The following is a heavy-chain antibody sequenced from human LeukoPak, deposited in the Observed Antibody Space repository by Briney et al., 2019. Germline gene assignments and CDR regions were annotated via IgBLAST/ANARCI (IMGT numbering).Heavy chain of an antibody. Sequence: GRSLRLSCAASGFTFDEYAMHWVRQAPGKGLEWVSGISWNSGSKGYAGSVKGRFTISRDNAKNSLYLQMNSLRSEDTALYYCAKDNIRIVVAGTIDYWGQGTLVTVSS. CDR2: ISWNSGSK. CDR1: GFTFDEYA. CDR3: AKDNIRIVVAGTIDY. D-gene: IGHD6-19*01. J-gene: IGHJ4*02. V-gene: IGHV3-9*01.